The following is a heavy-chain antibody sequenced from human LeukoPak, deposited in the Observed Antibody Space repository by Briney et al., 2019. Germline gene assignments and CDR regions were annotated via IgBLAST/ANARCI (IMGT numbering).Heavy chain of an antibody. CDR1: GGSVSSNSYF. J-gene: IGHJ4*02. V-gene: IGHV4-39*01. D-gene: IGHD5-18*01. CDR2: IWYSGTT. CDR3: VRHDGGYSYGPLGY. Sequence: PSETLSLTCSVSGGSVSSNSYFWGWIRQPPGKGLEWIGSIWYSGTTYYNPSLKGRVTISADTSKNQFSLKLSFVTAADTAVYYCVRHDGGYSYGPLGYWDQGTLVTVSS.